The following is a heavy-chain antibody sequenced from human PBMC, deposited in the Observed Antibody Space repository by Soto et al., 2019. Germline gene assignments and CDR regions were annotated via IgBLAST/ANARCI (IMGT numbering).Heavy chain of an antibody. CDR3: SRDGSGSYRTDRAFDI. D-gene: IGHD1-26*01. Sequence: FIFGDYALSWFRQAPGKGLDWVGFIRSKAFGGTTEYAASVKARFTISRDDSKSIAYLQMNSLQTEDTAVYYCSRDGSGSYRTDRAFDIWGQGTMVTVSS. CDR2: IRSKAFGGTT. CDR1: FIFGDYA. V-gene: IGHV3-49*03. J-gene: IGHJ3*02.